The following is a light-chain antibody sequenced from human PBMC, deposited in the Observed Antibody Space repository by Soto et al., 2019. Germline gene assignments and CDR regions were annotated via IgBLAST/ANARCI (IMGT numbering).Light chain of an antibody. V-gene: IGKV1-33*01. Sequence: DIQMTQSPSSLSASVGDRVTITCQASQDISYYLNWYQQKPGKAPKLLIYDASNLETGVPSRFSGSGSGTDFTFTISSLQPEYIATYYCQQYDNLPLTFGGGNKVEIK. J-gene: IGKJ4*01. CDR1: QDISYY. CDR2: DAS. CDR3: QQYDNLPLT.